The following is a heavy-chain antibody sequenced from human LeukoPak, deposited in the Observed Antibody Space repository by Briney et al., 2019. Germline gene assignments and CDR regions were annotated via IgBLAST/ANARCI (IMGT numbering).Heavy chain of an antibody. D-gene: IGHD3-3*01. CDR1: GGSISSSSYY. CDR2: IYYSGST. J-gene: IGHJ5*02. Sequence: SETLSLTCTVSGGSISSSSYYWGWIRQPPGKGLEWIGSIYYSGSTYYNPSLKSRVTISVDTSKNQFSLKLSSVTAADTAVYYCARGRGITIFGVVARFDPWGQGTLVTVSS. V-gene: IGHV4-39*07. CDR3: ARGRGITIFGVVARFDP.